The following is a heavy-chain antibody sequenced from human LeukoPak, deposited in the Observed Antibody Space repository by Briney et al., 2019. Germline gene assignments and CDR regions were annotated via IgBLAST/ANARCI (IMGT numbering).Heavy chain of an antibody. V-gene: IGHV3-23*01. J-gene: IGHJ6*02. Sequence: PGGSLRLSCAASGFTFSSYAMSWVRQAPGKGLEWVSAISGSGGSTYYADSVKGRFTISRDNSKNTLYLQMNSLRAEDTAVYYCAKDPREVPAALDYYYYGMDVWGQGTTVTVSS. CDR1: GFTFSSYA. CDR2: ISGSGGST. CDR3: AKDPREVPAALDYYYYGMDV. D-gene: IGHD2-2*01.